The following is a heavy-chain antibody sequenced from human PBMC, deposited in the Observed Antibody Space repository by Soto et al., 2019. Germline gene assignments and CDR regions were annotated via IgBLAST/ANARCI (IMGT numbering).Heavy chain of an antibody. Sequence: QVQLQESGPGLVKPSQTLSLTCTVSGGSISSGDYYWSRIRQPPGKGLEWIGYIYYSGSTYYNPSLKSRVTISVDTSKNQFSLKLSSVTAADTAVYYCARVDDSSGYYSRTTYYFDYWGQGTLVTVSS. CDR3: ARVDDSSGYYSRTTYYFDY. CDR1: GGSISSGDYY. V-gene: IGHV4-30-4*01. J-gene: IGHJ4*02. CDR2: IYYSGST. D-gene: IGHD3-22*01.